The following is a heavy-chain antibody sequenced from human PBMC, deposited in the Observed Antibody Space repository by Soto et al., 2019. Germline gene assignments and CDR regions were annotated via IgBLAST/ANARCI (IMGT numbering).Heavy chain of an antibody. J-gene: IGHJ3*02. CDR2: ISSSGSYI. V-gene: IGHV3-21*01. Sequence: GSLRLSCAASGFTFFTYSMNWVRQAPGKGLEWVSSISSSGSYIYYEDSVKGRFTISRDNAKNSLYLQMNSLRAEDTAVYYCARDRRSGGAPDAFDIWGQGTMVTVSS. D-gene: IGHD2-15*01. CDR1: GFTFFTYS. CDR3: ARDRRSGGAPDAFDI.